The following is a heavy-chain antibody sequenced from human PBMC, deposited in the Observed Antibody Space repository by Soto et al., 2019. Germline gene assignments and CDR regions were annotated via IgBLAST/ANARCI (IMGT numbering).Heavy chain of an antibody. V-gene: IGHV4-31*03. J-gene: IGHJ4*02. CDR3: ARRLTMVRGVIIYNY. Sequence: TLSLKSTVSGGSISSGGYYWSWIRQHPGKGLEWIGYIYYSGSTYYNPSLKSRVTMSVDTSKNQFSLKLSSVTAADTAVYYCARRLTMVRGVIIYNYWGQGTLVTVAS. CDR1: GGSISSGGYY. D-gene: IGHD3-10*01. CDR2: IYYSGST.